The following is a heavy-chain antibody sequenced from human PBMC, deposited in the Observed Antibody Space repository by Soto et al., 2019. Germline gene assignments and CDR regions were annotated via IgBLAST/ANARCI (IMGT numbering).Heavy chain of an antibody. V-gene: IGHV1-8*02. D-gene: IGHD2-2*01. Sequence: QVLLVQSGAEVKKPGASVKVSCKASGYTFSSYDINWVRQATGQGLEWMGWMSPNSGYTGYTQNFQGRVTMTRDTSIRTVYMDLSSVRSEDTAAYYCARGVEEGMEFWGVGTRFSFSS. CDR3: ARGVEEGMEF. J-gene: IGHJ6*01. CDR2: MSPNSGYT. CDR1: GYTFSSYD.